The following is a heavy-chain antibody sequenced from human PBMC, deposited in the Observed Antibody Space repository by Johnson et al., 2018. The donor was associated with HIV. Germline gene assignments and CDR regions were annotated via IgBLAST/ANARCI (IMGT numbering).Heavy chain of an antibody. CDR3: CRVGPPQYDAFDK. J-gene: IGHJ3*02. Sequence: VQLVESGGGLVQPGGSLRLSCAASGFNFSDHYMDWVRQAPGKGLEWVGRTRQQGNRYPTEYAATVKGRCPFARDDAKNSLFLKMNSLKTEDSAVYYCCRVGPPQYDAFDKWGQGTMVTVSS. D-gene: IGHD4-11*01. V-gene: IGHV3-72*01. CDR1: GFNFSDHY. CDR2: TRQQGNRYPT.